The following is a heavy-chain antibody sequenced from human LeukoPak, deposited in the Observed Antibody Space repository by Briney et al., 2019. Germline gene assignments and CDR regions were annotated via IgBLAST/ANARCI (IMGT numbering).Heavy chain of an antibody. V-gene: IGHV3-11*01. CDR2: ISSSGSTI. Sequence: GGSLRLSCAASGFTFSDYYMNWIRQAPGKGLEWVSYISSSGSTIYYADSVRGRFTISRDNAKNSLYLQMDSLRAEDTAVYYCASGIETYGMDVWGQGTTVTVSS. CDR3: ASGIETYGMDV. D-gene: IGHD1-14*01. J-gene: IGHJ6*02. CDR1: GFTFSDYY.